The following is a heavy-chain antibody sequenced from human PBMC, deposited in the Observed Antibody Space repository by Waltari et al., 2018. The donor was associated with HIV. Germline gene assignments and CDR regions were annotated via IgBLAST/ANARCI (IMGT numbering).Heavy chain of an antibody. CDR1: GYTFTSSG. V-gene: IGHV1-18*01. Sequence: QVQLVQSGAEVKKPGASVKVSCKGFGYTFTSSGLSWVRQAAGQGLEWMGWISPYNGNTNYAQKLRGRVTMTTDTSTSTAYMELISLTSDDTAVYYCARGGMSGTGVDYWGQGTLVTVSS. CDR2: ISPYNGNT. J-gene: IGHJ4*02. D-gene: IGHD1-1*01. CDR3: ARGGMSGTGVDY.